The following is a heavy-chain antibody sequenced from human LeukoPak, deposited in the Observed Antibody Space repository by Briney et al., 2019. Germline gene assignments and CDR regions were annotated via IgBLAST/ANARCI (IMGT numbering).Heavy chain of an antibody. CDR3: ARGVSSYAPDNWFDP. J-gene: IGHJ5*02. V-gene: IGHV1-2*02. D-gene: IGHD2-2*01. CDR1: GYTFTGYY. Sequence: VASVKVSCKASGYTFTGYYMHWVRQAPGQGLEWMGWINPNSGGTNYAQKFQGRVTMTRDTSISTAYMELSRLRSDDTAVYYCARGVSSYAPDNWFDPGGQGTLVTVSS. CDR2: INPNSGGT.